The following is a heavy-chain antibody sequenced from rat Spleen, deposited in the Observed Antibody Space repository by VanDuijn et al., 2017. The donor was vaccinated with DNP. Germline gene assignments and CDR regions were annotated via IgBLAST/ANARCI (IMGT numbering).Heavy chain of an antibody. CDR2: ISYDGSST. Sequence: EVQLVESGGGLVQPGRSLKLSCAASGFTFSDYNMAWVRQAPKKGLEWVATISYDGSSTYYRDSVKGRFTISRDNAKTTLYLQMDSLRSEDTATYYCARSATVDYWGQGVMVTVSS. CDR1: GFTFSDYN. V-gene: IGHV5-7*01. CDR3: ARSATVDY. J-gene: IGHJ2*01. D-gene: IGHD1-11*01.